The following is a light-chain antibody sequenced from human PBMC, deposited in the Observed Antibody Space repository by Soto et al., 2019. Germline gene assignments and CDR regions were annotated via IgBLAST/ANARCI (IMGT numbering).Light chain of an antibody. CDR1: SSDVGGYNY. V-gene: IGLV2-14*01. J-gene: IGLJ1*01. Sequence: QSALTQPASVSGSPGQSITISCTGTSSDVGGYNYVSWYQQHPGKAPKLMIYEVSNRPSGVSNRFSGSKSGNTASLTISGLQAEDEAAYYCSSYTSSSTQVFGTGTKVTFL. CDR2: EVS. CDR3: SSYTSSSTQV.